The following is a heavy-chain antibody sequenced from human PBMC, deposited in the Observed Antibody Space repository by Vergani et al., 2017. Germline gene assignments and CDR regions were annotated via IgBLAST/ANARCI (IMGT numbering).Heavy chain of an antibody. V-gene: IGHV3-48*01. CDR2: ISSSSSTI. Sequence: EVQLVESGGGLVQPGGSLRLSCAASGFTFSSYSMNWVRQAPGKGLEWVSYISSSSSTIYYADSVKGRFTISRDNAKNSLYLQMNSLRAEDTAVYYCARDRHDWLPLSAYYYYYMDVWGKGTTVTVSS. CDR1: GFTFSSYS. D-gene: IGHD3-9*01. J-gene: IGHJ6*03. CDR3: ARDRHDWLPLSAYYYYYMDV.